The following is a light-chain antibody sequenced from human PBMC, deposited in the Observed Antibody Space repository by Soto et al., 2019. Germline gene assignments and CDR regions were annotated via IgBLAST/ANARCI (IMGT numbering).Light chain of an antibody. CDR3: QQYGSSPYT. CDR1: QSVRSSY. CDR2: GAS. V-gene: IGKV3-20*01. Sequence: EIVLTQAPGTLSLSPGERVTLSCRASQSVRSSYLAWYQRRPGQAPRLLIYGASSRATCIPDRFSGSGSGTDFTLTISSLEPEDFAVYYCQQYGSSPYTFGQGNTLEIK. J-gene: IGKJ2*01.